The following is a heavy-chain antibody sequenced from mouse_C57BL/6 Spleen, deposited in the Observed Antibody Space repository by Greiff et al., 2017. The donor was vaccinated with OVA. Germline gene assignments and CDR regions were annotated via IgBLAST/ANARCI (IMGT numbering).Heavy chain of an antibody. CDR3: ARSGDYYGSSEKFAY. Sequence: QVQLQQPGAELVKPGASVKLSCKASGYTFTSYWMQWVKQGPGQGLEWIGEIDPSDSYTNYTQKFKGKATLTVDTSSSTAYMQLSSLTSEESAVYYCARSGDYYGSSEKFAYWGQGTRVTVSA. CDR1: GYTFTSYW. J-gene: IGHJ3*01. D-gene: IGHD1-1*01. V-gene: IGHV1-50*01. CDR2: IDPSDSYT.